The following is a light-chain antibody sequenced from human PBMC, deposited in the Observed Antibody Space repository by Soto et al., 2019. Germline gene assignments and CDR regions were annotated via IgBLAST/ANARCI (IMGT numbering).Light chain of an antibody. V-gene: IGKV1-9*01. CDR1: QGIRSY. CDR3: QQLNNFPRT. J-gene: IGKJ1*01. Sequence: DMQLTQSPSFLSASVGDRVTNTCRASQGIRSYLAWYQQRPGKAPKLLMYGASTLQSGVPSRFSGSASGTTFTLTINNLQPEDFATYYCQQLNNFPRTFGQGTKVE. CDR2: GAS.